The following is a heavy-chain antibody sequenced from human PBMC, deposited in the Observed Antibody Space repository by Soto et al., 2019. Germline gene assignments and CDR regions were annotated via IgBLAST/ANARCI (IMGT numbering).Heavy chain of an antibody. D-gene: IGHD2-2*01. J-gene: IGHJ3*02. V-gene: IGHV1-69*13. CDR1: GDTFSSYA. CDR3: ARAKVVPAANAFDI. CDR2: IIPIFGTA. Sequence: ASVKVSCKASGDTFSSYAISWVRQAPGQGLEWMGGIIPIFGTANYAQKFQGRVTITADESTSTAYMELSSLRSEDTAVYYCARAKVVPAANAFDIWGQGTMVTVSS.